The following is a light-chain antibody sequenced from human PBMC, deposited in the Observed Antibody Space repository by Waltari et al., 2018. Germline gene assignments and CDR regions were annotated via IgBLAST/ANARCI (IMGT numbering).Light chain of an antibody. CDR3: QQYGSSPRT. V-gene: IGKV3-20*01. J-gene: IGKJ1*01. CDR2: GAS. Sequence: ATLSCRASQSVSSSYLAWFQQKPGQAPRLLIYGASSRATGIPDRFSGRGSGTDFTLTISRLEPEDFAVYYCQQYGSSPRTFGQGTKVEI. CDR1: QSVSSSY.